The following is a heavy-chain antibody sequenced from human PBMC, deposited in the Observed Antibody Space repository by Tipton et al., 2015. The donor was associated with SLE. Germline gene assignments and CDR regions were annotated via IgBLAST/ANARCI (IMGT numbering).Heavy chain of an antibody. CDR3: ARGRGWSEDNWFDP. CDR2: MYHSGST. D-gene: IGHD6-19*01. V-gene: IGHV4-38-2*01. CDR1: GDSISNNYF. J-gene: IGHJ5*02. Sequence: TLSLTCAVSGDSISNNYFWGWIRQPPGRGLEWIGTMYHSGSTYYNPSLKSRVAMSVDTSRNHFSLKLSSVTAADTAVYYCARGRGWSEDNWFDPWGQGTLVTVPS.